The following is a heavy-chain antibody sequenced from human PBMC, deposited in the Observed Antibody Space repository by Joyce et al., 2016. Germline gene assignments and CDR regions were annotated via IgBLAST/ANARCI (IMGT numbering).Heavy chain of an antibody. J-gene: IGHJ4*02. CDR3: ARGTPPVPFDY. CDR1: GYTFDCYG. V-gene: IGHV1-18*01. CDR2: IITYTGDT. Sequence: QVQLVQSGGDVKKPGASVTVSCTASGYTFDCYGISWVRQAPGQPLEWMGWIITYTGDTHYAQKFQGRVTMTAHTSTNTAFMELRSLTSDDTAVYYCARGTPPVPFDYWGQGTQVTVSS. D-gene: IGHD2-15*01.